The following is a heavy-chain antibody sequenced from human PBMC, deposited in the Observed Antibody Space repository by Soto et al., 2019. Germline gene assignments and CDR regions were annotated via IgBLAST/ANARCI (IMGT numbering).Heavy chain of an antibody. D-gene: IGHD3-16*01. CDR3: EKDRHHGYIWGSDY. Sequence: QVQLVESGGGVVQPGRSLRLSCAASGFTFSDYGIHWVRQAPGKGLEWVAVISYDGRTKYYADSVKGRFTISRDNSKKTLYLQMNSLSADDTAVYYGEKDRHHGYIWGSDYWGQGTLVTVSS. V-gene: IGHV3-30*18. CDR2: ISYDGRTK. J-gene: IGHJ4*02. CDR1: GFTFSDYG.